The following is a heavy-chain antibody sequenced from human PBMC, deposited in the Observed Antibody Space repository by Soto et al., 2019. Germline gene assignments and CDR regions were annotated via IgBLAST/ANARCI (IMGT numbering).Heavy chain of an antibody. CDR2: ISSSSSTI. CDR3: ARLEMATMGGY. J-gene: IGHJ4*02. Sequence: EVQLVESGGGLVQPGGSLRLSCAASRFTFSSYSMNWVRQAPGKGLEWVSYISSSSSTIYYADSVKGRFTISRDNAKNSLYLQMNSLRDKDTAVYYCARLEMATMGGYWGQGTLVTVSS. D-gene: IGHD5-12*01. CDR1: RFTFSSYS. V-gene: IGHV3-48*02.